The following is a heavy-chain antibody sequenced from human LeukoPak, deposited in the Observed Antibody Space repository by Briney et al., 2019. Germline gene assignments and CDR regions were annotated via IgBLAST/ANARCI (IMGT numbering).Heavy chain of an antibody. Sequence: GGSLRLSCSASGFTFKSYAMHWVRQAPGKGLEYVSSINTNGANTYYADSVKGRFTISRDNSRNTVYVQMNSLTPEDTAVYYCAKDGARHNDLDAWGQGITVTVSS. CDR1: GFTFKSYA. V-gene: IGHV3-64*05. D-gene: IGHD1-1*01. CDR2: INTNGANT. CDR3: AKDGARHNDLDA. J-gene: IGHJ6*02.